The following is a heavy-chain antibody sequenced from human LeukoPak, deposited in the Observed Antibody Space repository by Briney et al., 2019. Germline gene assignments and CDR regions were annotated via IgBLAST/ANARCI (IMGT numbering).Heavy chain of an antibody. CDR2: IYYSGST. D-gene: IGHD6-6*01. CDR1: GGSISSSSYY. Sequence: KPSETLSLTCTVSGGSISSSSYYWGWIRQPPGKGLEWIGSIYYSGSTHYNPSLKSRVTISVDTSKNQFSLKLSSVTAADTAVYYCARRSSGIAARRDFDYWGQGTLVTVSS. CDR3: ARRSSGIAARRDFDY. J-gene: IGHJ4*02. V-gene: IGHV4-39*01.